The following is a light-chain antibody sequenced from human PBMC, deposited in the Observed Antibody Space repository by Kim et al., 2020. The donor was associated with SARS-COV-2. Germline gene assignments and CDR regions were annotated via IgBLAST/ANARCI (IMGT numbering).Light chain of an antibody. CDR3: QRYEVSVT. V-gene: IGKV3-20*01. Sequence: VVLTQSPGTLSLSPGERATLSCRASQSLRSNSFAWYQHQPGQAHRLLIYGASLRATGIPDRFSGSGSGTDFTLTISRLEPEDFAVYYCQRYEVSVTFGQGTRMEIK. J-gene: IGKJ5*01. CDR1: QSLRSNS. CDR2: GAS.